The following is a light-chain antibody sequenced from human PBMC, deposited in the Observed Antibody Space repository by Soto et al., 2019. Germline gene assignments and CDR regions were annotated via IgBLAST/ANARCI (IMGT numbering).Light chain of an antibody. J-gene: IGKJ4*01. V-gene: IGKV3-11*01. CDR2: AAS. Sequence: EIVLTQSPATLSLSPGERATLSCKASQSVSNSLAWYQQNPGQVPRLLIYAASNRASGIPARFSGSGSGTAFTLTISSLEPEDFAVYYCQQRANWPLTFGGGTKLEIK. CDR1: QSVSNS. CDR3: QQRANWPLT.